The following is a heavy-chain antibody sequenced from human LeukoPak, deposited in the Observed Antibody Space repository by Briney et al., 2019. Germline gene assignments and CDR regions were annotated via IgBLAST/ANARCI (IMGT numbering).Heavy chain of an antibody. D-gene: IGHD6-19*01. CDR3: ASIRVAGTYYYYMDV. J-gene: IGHJ6*03. Sequence: SETLSLTCAVYGGSFIGYYWSWIRQPPGKGLEWIGEINHSGSTNYNPSLKSRVTISVDTSKNQFSLKLSSVTAADTAVYYCASIRVAGTYYYYMDVWGKGTTVTVSS. CDR2: INHSGST. V-gene: IGHV4-34*01. CDR1: GGSFIGYY.